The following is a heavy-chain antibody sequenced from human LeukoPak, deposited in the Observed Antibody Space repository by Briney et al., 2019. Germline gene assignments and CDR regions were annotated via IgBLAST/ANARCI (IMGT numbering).Heavy chain of an antibody. V-gene: IGHV3-66*01. CDR1: GFIFSNYW. D-gene: IGHD4-17*01. Sequence: GGSLRLSCTASGFIFSNYWMTWVRQAPGKGLEWVSLIYSGGGTYYADSVKGRFTISRDNSRNTLSLQMNSLRVDDTAVYYCARGFRSVTTWGYFDYWGQGALVTVSS. CDR2: IYSGGGT. CDR3: ARGFRSVTTWGYFDY. J-gene: IGHJ4*02.